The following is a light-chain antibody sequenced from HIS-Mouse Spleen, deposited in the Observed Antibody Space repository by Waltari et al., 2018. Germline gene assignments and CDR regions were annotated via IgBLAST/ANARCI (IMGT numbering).Light chain of an antibody. J-gene: IGLJ2*01. CDR3: YSTDSSGNHRV. CDR2: EDS. Sequence: SYELTQPPSVSVSPGQTARITCSGDALPKKYAYWYQQKPGQAPVPVIYEDSKRPSGIPERFSGSSSGTMATLTISGAQVEDEADYYCYSTDSSGNHRVFGGGTKLTVL. CDR1: ALPKKY. V-gene: IGLV3-10*01.